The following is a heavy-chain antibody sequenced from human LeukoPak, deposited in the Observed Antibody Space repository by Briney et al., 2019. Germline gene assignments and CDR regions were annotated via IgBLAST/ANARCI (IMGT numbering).Heavy chain of an antibody. D-gene: IGHD3-10*01. CDR1: GGSISSGDYY. J-gene: IGHJ5*02. V-gene: IGHV4-30-4*02. Sequence: SETLSLTCAVSGGSISSGDYYWSWIRQPPGKGLEWIGYIYYSGSTYYNPSLKSRVTISVDTSKNQFSLKLSSVTAADTAVYYCARARTVTIRFTGFDPWGQGTLVTVSS. CDR3: ARARTVTIRFTGFDP. CDR2: IYYSGST.